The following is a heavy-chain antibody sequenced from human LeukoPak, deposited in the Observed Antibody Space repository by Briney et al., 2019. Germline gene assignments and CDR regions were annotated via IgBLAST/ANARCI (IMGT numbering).Heavy chain of an antibody. J-gene: IGHJ6*02. CDR2: ISSSSSTI. V-gene: IGHV3-48*02. D-gene: IGHD2-2*02. CDR3: ARDQGEYCSSTSCYKWLGYYYGMDV. CDR1: GFTFSSYS. Sequence: PGGSLRLSCAASGFTFSSYSMNWVRQAPGKGLEWVSYISSSSSTIYYADSVKGRFTISRDNAKNSLYLQMNSLRDEDTAVYYCARDQGEYCSSTSCYKWLGYYYGMDVWGQRTTVTVSS.